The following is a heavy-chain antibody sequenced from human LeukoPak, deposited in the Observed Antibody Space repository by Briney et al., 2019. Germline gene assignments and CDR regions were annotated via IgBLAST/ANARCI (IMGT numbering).Heavy chain of an antibody. CDR1: GSSFSSYA. J-gene: IGHJ6*04. D-gene: IGHD3-10*01. CDR2: ISYDGSNK. Sequence: SRRLSWAAYGSSFSSYAMQWVRHPAGKVREWVAVISYDGSNKYYASSVKGRFTISRDNSKNTLYLQMNSLRAEDTAVYYCARDIIYYGSGSYMDVWGKGTTVSVSS. CDR3: ARDIIYYGSGSYMDV. V-gene: IGHV3-30*01.